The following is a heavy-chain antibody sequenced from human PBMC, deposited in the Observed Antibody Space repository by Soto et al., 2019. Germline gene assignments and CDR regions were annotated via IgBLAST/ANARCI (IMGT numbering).Heavy chain of an antibody. D-gene: IGHD3-3*01. CDR2: ISHDGRNE. V-gene: IGHV3-30-3*01. CDR3: ARDGLPDDFRSGGYWFDP. CDR1: GFSFSTFA. Sequence: QAYLVESGGGVVQPGRSLRLSCAASGFSFSTFALHWVRQAPGEGLEWVALISHDGRNEKYAESVKGRFTISRDNSKNTVYMKMGSLRLEDTGVYYCARDGLPDDFRSGGYWFDPWGQGTQVTVSS. J-gene: IGHJ5*02.